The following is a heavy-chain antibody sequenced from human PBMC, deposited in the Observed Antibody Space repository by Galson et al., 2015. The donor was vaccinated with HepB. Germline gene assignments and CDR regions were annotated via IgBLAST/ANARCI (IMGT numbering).Heavy chain of an antibody. CDR3: TRHTTSPGRYFDY. V-gene: IGHV4-59*08. CDR1: GGSISGYY. CDR2: IYYSGNT. D-gene: IGHD1-1*01. Sequence: TLSLTCTVSGGSISGYYWSWIRQPPGKGLEWIGYIYYSGNTKYSPSLKSRVTISADTSKNQFSLTVTSVTAADTGVYYCTRHTTSPGRYFDYWGQGSLVTVS. J-gene: IGHJ4*02.